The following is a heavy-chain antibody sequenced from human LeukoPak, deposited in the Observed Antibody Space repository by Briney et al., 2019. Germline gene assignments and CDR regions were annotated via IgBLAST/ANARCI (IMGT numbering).Heavy chain of an antibody. J-gene: IGHJ5*02. D-gene: IGHD1-26*01. CDR2: INPNSGGT. Sequence: ASVKVSCKASRYTFTGYYMHWVRQAPGQGLEWMGWINPNSGGTNYAQKFQGRVTMTRDTSISTAYMELSRLRSDDTAVYYCARDWDFRGNWFDPWGQGTLVTVSS. V-gene: IGHV1-2*02. CDR3: ARDWDFRGNWFDP. CDR1: RYTFTGYY.